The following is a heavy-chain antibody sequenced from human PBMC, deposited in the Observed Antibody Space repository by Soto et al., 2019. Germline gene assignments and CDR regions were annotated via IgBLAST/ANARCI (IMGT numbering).Heavy chain of an antibody. D-gene: IGHD3-3*01. CDR1: GFTFSSYA. CDR3: ARGFSSGFRRITIFGVVPGIDY. Sequence: GGSLRLSCAASGFTFSSYAMHWVRQAPGKGLEWVAVISYDGSNKYYADSVKGRFTISRDNSKDTLYLQMNSLRAEDTAVYYCARGFSSGFRRITIFGVVPGIDYWGQGTLVTVSS. V-gene: IGHV3-30-3*01. CDR2: ISYDGSNK. J-gene: IGHJ4*02.